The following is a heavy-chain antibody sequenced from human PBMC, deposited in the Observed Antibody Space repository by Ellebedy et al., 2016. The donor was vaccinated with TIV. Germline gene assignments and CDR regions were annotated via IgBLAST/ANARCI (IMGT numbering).Heavy chain of an antibody. D-gene: IGHD5-18*01. CDR2: ANPGGSAT. J-gene: IGHJ4*02. Sequence: GGSLRLSXAASGFTFSFYWMGWVRQAPGKGLEWVSTANPGGSATFYADSVKGRFTIFRDNSKNTLYLQMNSLRAEDTAVYYCAKAPGGYTFGCFDYWGQGTLVTVSS. V-gene: IGHV3-23*01. CDR3: AKAPGGYTFGCFDY. CDR1: GFTFSFYW.